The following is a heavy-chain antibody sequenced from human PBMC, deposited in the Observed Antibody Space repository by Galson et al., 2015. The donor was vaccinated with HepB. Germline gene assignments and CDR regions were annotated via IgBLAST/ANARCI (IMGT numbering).Heavy chain of an antibody. J-gene: IGHJ4*02. V-gene: IGHV4-31*03. CDR3: ASGPLPGRFDY. Sequence: TLSLTCTVSGGSISSGGYYWSWIRQHPGKGLEWVGYIYYSGITYYNPSLKSRATISVDTSKNQFSLKLISVTAADTAVYYCASGPLPGRFDYWGQGTLVTVSS. CDR2: IYYSGIT. D-gene: IGHD3-16*02. CDR1: GGSISSGGYY.